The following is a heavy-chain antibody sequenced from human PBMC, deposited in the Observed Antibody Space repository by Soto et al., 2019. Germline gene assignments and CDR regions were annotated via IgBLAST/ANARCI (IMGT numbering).Heavy chain of an antibody. CDR2: ISGSVGST. J-gene: IGHJ6*03. CDR3: AKGASYFYYMDV. V-gene: IGHV3-23*01. Sequence: GGSLRLSCATSGFTFSNYAMSWVRQAPGKGLEWVSVISGSVGSTYYADSVKGRFTISRDNSKNTLYLQMNSLRAEDTAIYYCAKGASYFYYMDVWGQGTTVTVSS. CDR1: GFTFSNYA.